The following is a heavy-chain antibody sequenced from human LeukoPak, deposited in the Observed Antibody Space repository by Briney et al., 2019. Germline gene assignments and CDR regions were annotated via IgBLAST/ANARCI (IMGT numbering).Heavy chain of an antibody. V-gene: IGHV4-59*08. CDR1: GGSISSYY. CDR2: IYYSGST. D-gene: IGHD5-18*01. J-gene: IGHJ4*02. CDR3: ARHVSYGHFDY. Sequence: SETLSLTCTASGGSISSYYWSWIRQPPGKGLEWIGYIYYSGSTNYNPSLKSRVTISVDTSKNQFSLKLSSVTAADTAVYYCARHVSYGHFDYWGQGTLVTVSS.